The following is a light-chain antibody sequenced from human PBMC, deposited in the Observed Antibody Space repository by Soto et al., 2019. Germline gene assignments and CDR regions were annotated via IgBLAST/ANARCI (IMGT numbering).Light chain of an antibody. CDR1: QSVSSSY. J-gene: IGKJ5*01. Sequence: EIVLTQSPGTLSLSPGERATLSCRASQSVSSSYLAWYQQKPGQAPRLLIYAASSRATGIPDRFSGSGSGTDFTLTISRLEPEDFAVYHCQQYATITFGQGTRLEIK. CDR2: AAS. CDR3: QQYATIT. V-gene: IGKV3-20*01.